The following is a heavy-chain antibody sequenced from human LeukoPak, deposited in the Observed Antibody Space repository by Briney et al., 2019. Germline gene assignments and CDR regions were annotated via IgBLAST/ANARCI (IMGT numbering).Heavy chain of an antibody. V-gene: IGHV3-7*01. CDR3: ARDEIYYGSDPIDY. D-gene: IGHD3-10*01. J-gene: IGHJ4*02. CDR1: GFTFSGYW. Sequence: GGSLRLSCAASGFTFSGYWMSWVRQAPGKGLEWVANIKQDGSEKYYVDSVKGRFTISRDNAKNSLYLQMNSLRAEDTAVYYCARDEIYYGSDPIDYWGQGTLVTVSS. CDR2: IKQDGSEK.